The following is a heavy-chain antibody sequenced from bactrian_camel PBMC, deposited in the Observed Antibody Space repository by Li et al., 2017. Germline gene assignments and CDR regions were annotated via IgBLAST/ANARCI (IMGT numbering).Heavy chain of an antibody. V-gene: IGHV3S35*01. D-gene: IGHD1*01. CDR2: MNSHEGTT. CDR3: SDLIGG. CDR1: GSTFSDYT. Sequence: VQLVESGGGLVQPGGSLRLSCAASGSTFSDYTMTWVRQAPGKGLEWVSSMNSHEGTTHYADSVKGRFTISRGNAKNTVYLQMNSLKPEDTAVYYCSDLIGGWGQGTQVTVS. J-gene: IGHJ4*01.